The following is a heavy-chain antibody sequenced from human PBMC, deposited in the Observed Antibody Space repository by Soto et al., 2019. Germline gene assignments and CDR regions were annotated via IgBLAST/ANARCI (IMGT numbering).Heavy chain of an antibody. V-gene: IGHV1-69*02. Sequence: QVQLVQSGAEVERPGSSVKVSCKTSGGTTSSYTIGWVRQAPGQGLEWMGNIVPMINKIDYAQKFQGRVTITADKSMRTVYMELNSLRSEDTAVYFCALRTGNWNPLADWGQGTLVTVSS. CDR3: ALRTGNWNPLAD. CDR2: IVPMINKI. J-gene: IGHJ4*02. D-gene: IGHD1-1*01. CDR1: GGTTSSYT.